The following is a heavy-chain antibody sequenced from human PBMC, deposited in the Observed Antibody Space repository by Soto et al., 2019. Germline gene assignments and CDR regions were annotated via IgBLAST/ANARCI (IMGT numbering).Heavy chain of an antibody. CDR3: AMANYDILTGKDY. CDR2: ITHSGST. V-gene: IGHV4-34*01. D-gene: IGHD3-9*01. CDR1: GGSFIGYY. J-gene: IGHJ4*02. Sequence: QVQLQQWGAGLLKPSETLSLTCAVYGGSFIGYYWSWIRQPPGQGLEWIGEITHSGSTNYNPSLKSRVTISVDTSKNQFSLKLSSVTAADTAVYYGAMANYDILTGKDYWGQGTLVTVSS.